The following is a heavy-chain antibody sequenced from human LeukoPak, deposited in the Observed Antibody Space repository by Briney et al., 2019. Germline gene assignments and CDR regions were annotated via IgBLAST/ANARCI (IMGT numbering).Heavy chain of an antibody. D-gene: IGHD2-2*03. J-gene: IGHJ4*02. CDR3: ARGYYLDIVVVPAANYFDY. CDR1: GGSFSGYY. V-gene: IGHV4-34*01. CDR2: INHSGST. Sequence: SETLSLTCAVYGGSFSGYYWSWIRQPPGKELEWIGEINHSGSTNYNPSLKSRVTISVDTSKNQFSLKLSSVTAADTAVYYCARGYYLDIVVVPAANYFDYWGQGTLVTVSS.